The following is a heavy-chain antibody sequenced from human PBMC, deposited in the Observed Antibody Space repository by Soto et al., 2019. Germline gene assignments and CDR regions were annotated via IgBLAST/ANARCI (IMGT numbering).Heavy chain of an antibody. D-gene: IGHD6-13*01. CDR1: EFTFSSYG. J-gene: IGHJ5*02. CDR2: IWYDGSNK. V-gene: IGHV3-33*01. Sequence: GGSLRLSCAASEFTFSSYGMHWVRQAPGKGLEWVAVIWYDGSNKYYADSVKGRFTISRDNSKNTLYLQMNSLRAEDTAVYYCARDNSSSWYGQTNWFDPWGQGTLVTVSS. CDR3: ARDNSSSWYGQTNWFDP.